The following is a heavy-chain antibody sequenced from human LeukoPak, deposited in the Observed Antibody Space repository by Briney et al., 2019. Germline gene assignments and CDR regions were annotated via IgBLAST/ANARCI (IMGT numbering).Heavy chain of an antibody. CDR2: FYSGGST. D-gene: IGHD3-3*01. CDR3: ARVGSGLNLYYFDY. V-gene: IGHV4-39*07. Sequence: SETLSLTCTVSGGSISSSSYYWGWIRQPPGKGLEWIGNFYSGGSTYYNPSLKSRVAISEDTSGKQFSLRLGSVTAADTAVYFCARVGSGLNLYYFDYWGQGILVTVSS. CDR1: GGSISSSSYY. J-gene: IGHJ4*02.